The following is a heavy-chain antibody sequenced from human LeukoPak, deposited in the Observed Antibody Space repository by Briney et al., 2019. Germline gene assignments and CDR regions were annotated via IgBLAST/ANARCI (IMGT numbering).Heavy chain of an antibody. CDR3: ASRSRWLQFRRFDY. J-gene: IGHJ4*02. Sequence: SETLSLTCAVYGGSFSGYYWSWIRQPPGKRLEWIGEINHSGSTNYNPSLKSRVTISVDTSKNQFSLKLSSVTAADTAVYYCASRSRWLQFRRFDYWGQGTLVTVSS. CDR2: INHSGST. D-gene: IGHD5-24*01. CDR1: GGSFSGYY. V-gene: IGHV4-34*01.